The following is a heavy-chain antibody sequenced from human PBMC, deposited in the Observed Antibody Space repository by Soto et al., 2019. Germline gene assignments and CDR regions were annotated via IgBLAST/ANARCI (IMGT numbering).Heavy chain of an antibody. CDR1: GFSLSTSGVG. CDR3: AHSLYDYVWGTNWFDP. CDR2: IYWDDDK. V-gene: IGHV2-5*02. J-gene: IGHJ5*02. Sequence: QITLKESGPTLVKPTKTLTLTCTFSGFSLSTSGVGVGWIRQPPGKALEWLALIYWDDDKRYSPSLKSRLTITKDPSKTQVVLTMTNMDPVDTATYYCAHSLYDYVWGTNWFDPWGQGTLVTVSS. D-gene: IGHD3-16*01.